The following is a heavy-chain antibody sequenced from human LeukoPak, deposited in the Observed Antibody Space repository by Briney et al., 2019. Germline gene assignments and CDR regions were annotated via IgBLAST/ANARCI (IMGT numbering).Heavy chain of an antibody. Sequence: GGSLRLSCAASGFTFSSYAMSWVRQAPGKGLEWVSAISGSGGSTYYADSVKGRFTISRDDSENTLYLQMNSLRAEDTAVYYCAKDRWFGELSTYWGQGTLVTVSS. D-gene: IGHD3-10*01. V-gene: IGHV3-23*01. CDR3: AKDRWFGELSTY. J-gene: IGHJ4*02. CDR1: GFTFSSYA. CDR2: ISGSGGST.